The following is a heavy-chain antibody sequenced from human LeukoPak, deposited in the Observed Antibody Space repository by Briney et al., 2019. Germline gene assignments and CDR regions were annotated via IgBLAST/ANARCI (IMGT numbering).Heavy chain of an antibody. V-gene: IGHV4-59*08. CDR3: ARQETLMVQGRFAFNL. Sequence: SETLSLTCTVSGGSISSYYWSWIRQPPGKGLEWIGYIYYSGSTNYNPSLKSRVTISVDTSKNQFSLKLSSVTAADTAVYYCARQETLMVQGRFAFNLWGQGTVVTVSS. CDR2: IYYSGST. D-gene: IGHD3-10*01. CDR1: GGSISSYY. J-gene: IGHJ3*01.